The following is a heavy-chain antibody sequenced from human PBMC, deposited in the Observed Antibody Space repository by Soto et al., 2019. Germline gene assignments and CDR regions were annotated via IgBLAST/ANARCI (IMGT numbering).Heavy chain of an antibody. CDR2: INPGDSDI. Sequence: GESLKISCKASGYSFTTYWIAWVRQMPGKGLEWMGIINPGDSDIRYSPSFQGQVTISADNSISTAYLQWSSLKASDTAMYYCARHEQFYYYYYGMDVWGQGTAVTISS. CDR1: GYSFTTYW. CDR3: ARHEQFYYYYYGMDV. D-gene: IGHD4-4*01. J-gene: IGHJ6*02. V-gene: IGHV5-51*01.